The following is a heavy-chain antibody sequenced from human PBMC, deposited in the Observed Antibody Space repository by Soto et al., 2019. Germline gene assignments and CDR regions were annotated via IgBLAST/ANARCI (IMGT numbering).Heavy chain of an antibody. Sequence: SETLSLTCTVSGGSISSGGYYWSWIRQHPGKGLEWIGYIYYSGSTYYNPSLKSRVTISVDTSKNQFSLKLSSVTAADTAVYYCARDLNYDNAFDIWGQGTMVTVSS. V-gene: IGHV4-31*03. CDR3: ARDLNYDNAFDI. J-gene: IGHJ3*02. CDR1: GGSISSGGYY. D-gene: IGHD3-22*01. CDR2: IYYSGST.